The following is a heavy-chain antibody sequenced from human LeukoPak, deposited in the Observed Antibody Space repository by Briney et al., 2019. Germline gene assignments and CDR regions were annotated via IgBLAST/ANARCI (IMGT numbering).Heavy chain of an antibody. Sequence: GGSLRLSCAASGFTFDDYAMHWVRQAPGQGLEWDSGISWNSGSIGYADSVKGRLTISTDNATNSLYLQMNSLMAEDTALYYCAKGDIVAVFDYWGQGTLVTVSS. CDR3: AKGDIVAVFDY. CDR2: ISWNSGSI. V-gene: IGHV3-9*01. D-gene: IGHD5-12*01. J-gene: IGHJ4*02. CDR1: GFTFDDYA.